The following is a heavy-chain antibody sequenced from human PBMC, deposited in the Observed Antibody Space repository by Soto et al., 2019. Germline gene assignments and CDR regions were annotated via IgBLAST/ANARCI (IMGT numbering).Heavy chain of an antibody. CDR3: VRVGERFLEWLSPDYYFDY. J-gene: IGHJ4*02. V-gene: IGHV1-8*01. CDR2: MNPNSGNT. D-gene: IGHD3-3*01. Sequence: ASVKVSCKASGYTFTSYDINWVRQATGQGLEWMGWMNPNSGNTGYAQKFQGRVTMTRNTSISTAYMELSSLRSEDTAVYYCVRVGERFLEWLSPDYYFDYWGQGTLVTVSS. CDR1: GYTFTSYD.